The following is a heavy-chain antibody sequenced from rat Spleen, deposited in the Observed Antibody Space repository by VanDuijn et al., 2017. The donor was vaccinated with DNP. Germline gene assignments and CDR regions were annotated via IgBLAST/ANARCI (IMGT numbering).Heavy chain of an antibody. J-gene: IGHJ1*01. CDR3: ARRYYSSYGWYFDF. D-gene: IGHD1-2*01. CDR2: ISYDGSST. V-gene: IGHV5-7*01. Sequence: EVQLVESGGGLVQPGRSMKLSCAASGFTFSNYNMAWVRPAPKKGREWVAPISYDGSSTYYRESVKGRFPISRDNAKSTLDLQMDSLRSEDTATYYCARRYYSSYGWYFDFWGPGTMVTVSS. CDR1: GFTFSNYN.